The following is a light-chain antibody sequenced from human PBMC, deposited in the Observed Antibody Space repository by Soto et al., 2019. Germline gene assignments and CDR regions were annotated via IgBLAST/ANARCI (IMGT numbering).Light chain of an antibody. Sequence: QSALTQPASVSGSPGQSIAISCTGTSSDVGAYNYVSWYQHHPGKAPELILYSVSHRPSGVSDRFSGSKSGNTASLTISGLQAEDEADYYCCSSTGSDIHYVFGAGTKLTVL. V-gene: IGLV2-14*03. CDR2: SVS. J-gene: IGLJ1*01. CDR1: SSDVGAYNY. CDR3: CSSTGSDIHYV.